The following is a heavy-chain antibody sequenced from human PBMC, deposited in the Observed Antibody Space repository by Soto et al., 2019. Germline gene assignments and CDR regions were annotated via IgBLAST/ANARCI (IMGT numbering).Heavy chain of an antibody. D-gene: IGHD2-2*01. V-gene: IGHV4-59*01. CDR1: GGCISRYY. Sequence: PSETLSLTCTVSGGCISRYYWSWVRQPPGKGLEWIGYIYYTGSTNYNPSLKSRVTIAVDTSKKHFSRKVSSVSAADTAVYYCARVSCSSFFFYCDDYYHYGMDFWAQG. J-gene: IGHJ6*02. CDR3: ARVSCSSFFFYCDDYYHYGMDF. CDR2: IYYTGST.